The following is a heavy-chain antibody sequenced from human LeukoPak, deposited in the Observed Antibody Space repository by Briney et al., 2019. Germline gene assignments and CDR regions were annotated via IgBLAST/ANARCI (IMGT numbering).Heavy chain of an antibody. D-gene: IGHD3-3*01. Sequence: ASVKVSCKVSGYTLTELPMHWVRQAPGKGLEWMGGFDPEDGETIYAQKFQGRVTMTEDTSTDTAYMELSSLRSEDTALYYCARRSIFGVLNPFDIWGQGTMVTVSS. CDR3: ARRSIFGVLNPFDI. CDR1: GYTLTELP. V-gene: IGHV1-24*01. CDR2: FDPEDGET. J-gene: IGHJ3*02.